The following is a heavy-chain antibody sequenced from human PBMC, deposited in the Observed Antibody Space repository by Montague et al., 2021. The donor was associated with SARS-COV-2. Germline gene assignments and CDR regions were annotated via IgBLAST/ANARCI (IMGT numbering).Heavy chain of an antibody. J-gene: IGHJ4*02. D-gene: IGHD2-21*02. CDR2: IYSGGIT. V-gene: IGHV3-53*04. Sequence: SLRLSCAASGFTVSSNYMSWVRQAPGKGLEWVSVIYSGGITYYADSVKGRFTISSHNSKNTLNLQINNMRAEDTAVYYCAVEWGLLRDYWGQGTLVTVSP. CDR3: AVEWGLLRDY. CDR1: GFTVSSNY.